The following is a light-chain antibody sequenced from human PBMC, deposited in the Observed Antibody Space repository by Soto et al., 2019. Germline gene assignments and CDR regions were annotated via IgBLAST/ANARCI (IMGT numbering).Light chain of an antibody. J-gene: IGLJ7*01. Sequence: QSALTQPASVSGSPGQSITISCTGTRSDIGGYNYVSWYQQHPGKAPKLIIYEVTNRPSGVSNRFSGSKSGNTASLTISGLQAEVEAAYYCSSYTITTTLVLFGGGTQLTVL. CDR2: EVT. V-gene: IGLV2-14*01. CDR3: SSYTITTTLVL. CDR1: RSDIGGYNY.